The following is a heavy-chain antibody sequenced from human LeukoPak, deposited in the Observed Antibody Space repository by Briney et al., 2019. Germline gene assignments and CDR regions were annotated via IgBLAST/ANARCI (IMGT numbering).Heavy chain of an antibody. Sequence: PGGSLRLSCAASGFTFSSYEMNWVRQAPGTGLEWVSYISSTGSTLYYADSLKGRFTISRDNAKNSQYLQMNSLRAEDTAVYYCARSRWGSSGYYLDYWGQGTLVTVSS. V-gene: IGHV3-48*03. J-gene: IGHJ4*02. CDR2: ISSTGSTL. CDR3: ARSRWGSSGYYLDY. D-gene: IGHD3-22*01. CDR1: GFTFSSYE.